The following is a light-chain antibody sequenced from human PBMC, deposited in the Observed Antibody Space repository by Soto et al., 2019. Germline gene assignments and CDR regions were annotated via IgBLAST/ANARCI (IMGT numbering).Light chain of an antibody. CDR3: SSYISSSTLV. J-gene: IGLJ1*01. CDR2: EVS. V-gene: IGLV2-14*01. Sequence: QSVLTQPACVSGPPGQSITISCTGTSSDVGAYNYVSWYQQHPGKAPKLMIYEVSNRPSGVSNRFSGSKSGNTASLTISGLQAEDEADYYCSSYISSSTLVFGTGTKVTVL. CDR1: SSDVGAYNY.